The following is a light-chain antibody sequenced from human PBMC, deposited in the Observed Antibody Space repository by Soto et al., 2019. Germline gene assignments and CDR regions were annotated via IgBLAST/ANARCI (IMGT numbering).Light chain of an antibody. Sequence: AIRLTQSPSSFSASTGDRVTITCRASQGISSYLAWYQQKPGKAPKLLIYAASTLQCGAPSRFSGSGSGIDVTLTIGRLQSEDLATYYDQQDYSYPGPFGQGTMVDIK. V-gene: IGKV1-8*01. CDR3: QQDYSYPGP. J-gene: IGKJ1*01. CDR2: AAS. CDR1: QGISSY.